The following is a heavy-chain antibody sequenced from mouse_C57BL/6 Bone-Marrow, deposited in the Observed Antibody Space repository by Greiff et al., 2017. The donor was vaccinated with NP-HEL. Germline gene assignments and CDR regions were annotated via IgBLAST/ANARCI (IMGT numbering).Heavy chain of an antibody. CDR3: TRGPCYYGSSLWYFDV. Sequence: EVKVVESGEGLVKPGGSLKLSCAASGFTFSSYAMSWVRQTPEKRLEWVAYISSGGDYIYYADTVKGRFTISRDNARNTLYLQMSSLKSEDTAMYYCTRGPCYYGSSLWYFDVWGTGTTVTVSS. D-gene: IGHD1-1*01. CDR1: GFTFSSYA. J-gene: IGHJ1*03. CDR2: ISSGGDYI. V-gene: IGHV5-9-1*02.